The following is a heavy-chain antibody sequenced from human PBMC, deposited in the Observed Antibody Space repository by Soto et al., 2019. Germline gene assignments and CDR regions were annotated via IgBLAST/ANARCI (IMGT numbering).Heavy chain of an antibody. J-gene: IGHJ3*02. CDR3: ARVGAVAATAFDI. CDR2: IYHSGNT. V-gene: IGHV4-30-2*01. CDR1: GGSISSGGYS. Sequence: QLQLQESGSGLVKPSQTLSLTCAVSGGSISSGGYSWSWIRQPPGKGLEWIGYIYHSGNTYYNPSLKSRVTISVDRSKNQFSLKLSSVTAADTAVYYWARVGAVAATAFDIWGQGTMVTVSS. D-gene: IGHD6-19*01.